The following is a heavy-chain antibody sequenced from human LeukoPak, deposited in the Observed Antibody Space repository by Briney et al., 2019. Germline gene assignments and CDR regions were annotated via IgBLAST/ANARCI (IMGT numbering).Heavy chain of an antibody. CDR2: IDSSGST. J-gene: IGHJ4*02. CDR3: ARDRDWEFR. V-gene: IGHV4-61*02. Sequence: PSETLSLTCTVSGASISSGSYYWSWIRQPAGKGLEWIGRIDSSGSTNYNPSLKSRVTISVDTSKNKFSLRLSSMTAADTAVYYCARDRDWEFRWGQGTLVTVSS. CDR1: GASISSGSYY. D-gene: IGHD3-10*01.